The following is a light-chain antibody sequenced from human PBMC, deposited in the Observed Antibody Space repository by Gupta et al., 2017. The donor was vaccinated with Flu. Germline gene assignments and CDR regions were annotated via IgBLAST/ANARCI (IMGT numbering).Light chain of an antibody. CDR1: QRISSK. CDR2: DAY. J-gene: IGKJ1*01. CDR3: QQYYNSPPWT. Sequence: EIVMTQSPATLSVSPGERATLSCRASQRISSKVAWYQQKPGQAPRLLIYDAYTRPTGIPVRFSGGGSGTEFTLTINSLQSEDFAIYYCQQYYNSPPWTLGQGTKVEIK. V-gene: IGKV3-15*01.